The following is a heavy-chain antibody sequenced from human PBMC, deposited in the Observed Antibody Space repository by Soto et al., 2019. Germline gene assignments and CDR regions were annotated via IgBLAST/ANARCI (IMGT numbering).Heavy chain of an antibody. CDR1: GYSFTDYH. Sequence: ASVKVSFKASGYSFTDYHIHWVRQAPGQGLEWLGRINPKSGGTSTAQKFQGWVTMTRDRSISTVYMELTRLRSDDTAVYFCARGHSTDCSNGVCSFFYNHEMDVWGQGTTVTVSS. D-gene: IGHD2-8*01. CDR3: ARGHSTDCSNGVCSFFYNHEMDV. J-gene: IGHJ6*02. V-gene: IGHV1-2*04. CDR2: INPKSGGT.